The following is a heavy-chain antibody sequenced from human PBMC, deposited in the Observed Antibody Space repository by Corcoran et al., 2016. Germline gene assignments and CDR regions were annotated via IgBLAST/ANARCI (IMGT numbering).Heavy chain of an antibody. CDR2: IKSKTDGGTT. CDR1: GFTFSNAW. J-gene: IGHJ6*02. V-gene: IGHV3-15*07. D-gene: IGHD6-13*01. Sequence: EVQLVESGGGLVKPGGSLRLSCAASGFTFSNAWMNWVRQAPGKGLEWVGRIKSKTDGGTTDYAAPVKGRFTISRDDSKNTLYLQMNSLKTEDTDVYYCTTDHFPPGIAAAGRNYYYGMDVWGQGTTVTVSS. CDR3: TTDHFPPGIAAAGRNYYYGMDV.